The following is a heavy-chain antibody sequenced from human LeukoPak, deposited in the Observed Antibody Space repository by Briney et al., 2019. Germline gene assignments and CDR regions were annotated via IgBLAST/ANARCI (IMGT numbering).Heavy chain of an antibody. CDR1: GYTFTGYY. CDR3: ARDPGLTYDYGDYYYYYYMDV. D-gene: IGHD4-17*01. V-gene: IGHV1-2*02. CDR2: INPNSGGT. Sequence: GASVKVSCKASGYTFTGYYMHWVRQAPGQGLEWMGWINPNSGGTNYAQKFQGRVTMTRDTSISTAYMELSRLRSDDTAVYYCARDPGLTYDYGDYYYYYYMDVWGKGTTVTVSS. J-gene: IGHJ6*03.